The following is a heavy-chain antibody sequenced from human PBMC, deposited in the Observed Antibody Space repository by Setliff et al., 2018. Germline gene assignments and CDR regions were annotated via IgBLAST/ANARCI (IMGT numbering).Heavy chain of an antibody. J-gene: IGHJ4*02. CDR1: GYTFTTYY. D-gene: IGHD1-26*01. Sequence: ASVKVSCKASGYTFTTYYMHWVRQAPGQGLEWMGIINPSGGYANYAQKFQGRVTMTRDTSISTAYMELSRLRSDDTAVYYCARDPRSGSYKGFDYWGQGTLVTVSS. CDR3: ARDPRSGSYKGFDY. V-gene: IGHV1-2*02. CDR2: INPSGGYA.